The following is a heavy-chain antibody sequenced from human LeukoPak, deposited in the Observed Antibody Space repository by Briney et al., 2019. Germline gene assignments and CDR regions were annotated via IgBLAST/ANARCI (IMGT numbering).Heavy chain of an antibody. Sequence: SETLSLTCTVSGGSISSYYWSWIRQPPGKGLEWIGYIYYSGSTNYNPSLKSRVTISVDTSKNQFSLKLNSVTAADTAVYYCARGRNLEWFDYWGQGTLVTVSS. CDR2: IYYSGST. V-gene: IGHV4-59*01. J-gene: IGHJ5*01. CDR3: ARGRNLEWFDY. CDR1: GGSISSYY. D-gene: IGHD3-3*01.